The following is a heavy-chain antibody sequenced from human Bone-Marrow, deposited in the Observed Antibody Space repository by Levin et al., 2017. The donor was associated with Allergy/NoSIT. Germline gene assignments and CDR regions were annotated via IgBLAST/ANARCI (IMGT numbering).Heavy chain of an antibody. CDR1: GFTFSSAW. J-gene: IGHJ4*02. D-gene: IGHD3-10*01. CDR2: IKSKISGATT. Sequence: GESLKISCAASGFTFSSAWMTWVRQSPGKGLEWVGRIKSKISGATTDYAAPVNGRFSISRDDSKNTIYLQMNSLETDDMGIYYCAKVKDPITWALEYWGQGTLVTVSS. CDR3: AKVKDPITWALEY. V-gene: IGHV3-15*07.